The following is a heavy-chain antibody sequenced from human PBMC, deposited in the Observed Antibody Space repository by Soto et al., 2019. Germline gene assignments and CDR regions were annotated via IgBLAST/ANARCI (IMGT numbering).Heavy chain of an antibody. V-gene: IGHV4-30-2*01. J-gene: IGHJ5*02. CDR3: ARTESGTFDP. CDR2: IYHSGST. D-gene: IGHD1-7*01. Sequence: SETLSLTCAVSGGTISSGGYSWSWIRQPPGKGLEWIGYIYHSGSTYYNPSLKSRVTISVDRSKNQFSLKLSSVTAADTAVYYCARTESGTFDPWGQGTLVTVSS. CDR1: GGTISSGGYS.